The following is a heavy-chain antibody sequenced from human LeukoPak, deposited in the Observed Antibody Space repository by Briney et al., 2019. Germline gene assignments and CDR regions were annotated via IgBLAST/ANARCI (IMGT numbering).Heavy chain of an antibody. D-gene: IGHD2-2*01. CDR3: ARQRVGQYLRSFDY. Sequence: ASETLSLTCAVYGGSFSGYYWSWIRQPPGKGLEWIGEINHSGSTNYNPSLKSRVTISVDTSKNQFSLKLSSVTAADTAVYYCARQRVGQYLRSFDYWGQGTLVTVSS. V-gene: IGHV4-34*01. CDR2: INHSGST. CDR1: GGSFSGYY. J-gene: IGHJ4*02.